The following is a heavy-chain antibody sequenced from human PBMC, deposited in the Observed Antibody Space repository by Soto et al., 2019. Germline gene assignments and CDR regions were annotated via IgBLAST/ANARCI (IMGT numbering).Heavy chain of an antibody. CDR3: ARDGREASGMDV. CDR2: IYYRGST. Sequence: LSLTCTVSGGSISSHCWSWVRQAPGKGLEWIGHIYYRGSTSYNPSLRSRSTISVDTSNNQFSLKLNSVTTADTAVYYCARDGREASGMDVWGQGTKVTVS. J-gene: IGHJ6*02. D-gene: IGHD1-26*01. CDR1: GGSISSHC. V-gene: IGHV4-59*11.